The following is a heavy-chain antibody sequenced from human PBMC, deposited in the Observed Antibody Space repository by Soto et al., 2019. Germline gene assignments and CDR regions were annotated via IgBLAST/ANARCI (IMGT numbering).Heavy chain of an antibody. J-gene: IGHJ5*02. D-gene: IGHD1-26*01. CDR3: SKVARGSYDWFDP. CDR2: VNPDGSTT. Sequence: EVQLVESGGGLVQPGGSLRLSCAASKFSFSGYWMHWVRQAPGKGLMWVSRVNPDGSTTTYADSVKGRFTISRDNAKNTVVLQMHSRRADDTAVYYCSKVARGSYDWFDPWGQGTLVTVSS. CDR1: KFSFSGYW. V-gene: IGHV3-74*01.